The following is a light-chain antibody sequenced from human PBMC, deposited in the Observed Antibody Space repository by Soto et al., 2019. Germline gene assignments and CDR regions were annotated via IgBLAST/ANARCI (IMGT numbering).Light chain of an antibody. V-gene: IGLV2-14*03. CDR2: DVS. CDR1: SSDVGGYNY. CDR3: SSYTSSSTLV. Sequence: QSALTQPASVSGSPGQSITISCTGTSSDVGGYNYVSWYPHHPGKAPKLMIYDVSNRPSGVSNRFSGSKSGNTASLTISGRQAEDEADYYCSSYTSSSTLVFGGGTKLTVL. J-gene: IGLJ2*01.